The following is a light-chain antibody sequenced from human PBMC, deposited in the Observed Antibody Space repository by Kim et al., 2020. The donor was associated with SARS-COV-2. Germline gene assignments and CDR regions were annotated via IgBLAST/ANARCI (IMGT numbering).Light chain of an antibody. Sequence: SASVGDRVTITCRARQSISSYLNWYRQKPGKAAKLLIYAASSLQSGVPSRFSGSGSGTDFTLTISSLQPEDFATYYCQQSYSTPYTFGQGTKLEI. J-gene: IGKJ2*01. CDR2: AAS. V-gene: IGKV1-39*01. CDR1: QSISSY. CDR3: QQSYSTPYT.